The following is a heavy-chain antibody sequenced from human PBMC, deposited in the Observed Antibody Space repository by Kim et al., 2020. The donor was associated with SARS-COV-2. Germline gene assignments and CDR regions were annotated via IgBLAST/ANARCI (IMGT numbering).Heavy chain of an antibody. D-gene: IGHD3-9*01. CDR3: ARDLLTGGYYYGMDV. Sequence: DPGEGRFTISGDNSKNTRYLQMNSLRAEDKAVYYCARDLLTGGYYYGMDVWGQGTTVTVSS. V-gene: IGHV3-53*01. J-gene: IGHJ6*02.